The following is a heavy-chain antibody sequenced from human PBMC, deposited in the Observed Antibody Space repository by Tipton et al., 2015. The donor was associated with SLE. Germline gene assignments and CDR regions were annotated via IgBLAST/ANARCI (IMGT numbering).Heavy chain of an antibody. J-gene: IGHJ2*01. CDR3: ARTNLQRSLVDWYFDL. V-gene: IGHV4-39*07. D-gene: IGHD1-1*01. CDR1: GGSISSSSYY. Sequence: TLSLTCTVSGGSISSSSYYWGWIRQPPGQGLAWIGRIYYSGSTYYNPSLKSRVTISVDTSKNQFSLKLSSVTAADTAVYYCARTNLQRSLVDWYFDLWGRGTLVTVSS. CDR2: IYYSGST.